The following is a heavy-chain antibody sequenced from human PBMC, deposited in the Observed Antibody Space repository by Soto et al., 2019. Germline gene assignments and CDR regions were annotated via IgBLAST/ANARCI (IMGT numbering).Heavy chain of an antibody. CDR3: AKIHSSYYTFFDS. V-gene: IGHV3-23*01. CDR1: GFTFSSYV. D-gene: IGHD3-3*01. CDR2: ISGSGGST. Sequence: PGGSLRLSCATSGFTFSSYVMNWVRQAPGKGLEWVSTISGSGGSTYYADSVEGRFTFSRDNSKNTLHLLMNSLRAEDTAVYYCAKIHSSYYTFFDSWGQGTLVTVSS. J-gene: IGHJ4*02.